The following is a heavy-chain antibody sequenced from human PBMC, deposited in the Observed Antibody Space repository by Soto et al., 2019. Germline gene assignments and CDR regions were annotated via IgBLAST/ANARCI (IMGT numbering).Heavy chain of an antibody. CDR1: GDSISSSFYY. Sequence: SETLSLTCSVSGDSISSSFYYWGWIRQPPGKGLEWIGNIYYNGRTYYNPSLTSRVTISIDTSKNQFSLNLSSVTAADTAVYYCASSYPGIAEAGSSYYYYYGMDVWGQGTTVTVSS. J-gene: IGHJ6*02. CDR2: IYYNGRT. D-gene: IGHD6-13*01. CDR3: ASSYPGIAEAGSSYYYYYGMDV. V-gene: IGHV4-39*01.